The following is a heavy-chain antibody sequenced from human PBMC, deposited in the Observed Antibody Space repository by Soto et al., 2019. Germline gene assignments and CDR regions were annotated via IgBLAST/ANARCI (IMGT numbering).Heavy chain of an antibody. CDR1: GVSFNNNG. D-gene: IGHD3-10*01. J-gene: IGHJ6*02. CDR3: ARVLYYGSGSYSPYGMDV. V-gene: IGHV1-69*01. Sequence: QVQLVQSGAEVKKPGSSVKVSCKTSGVSFNNNGIGWVRQAPGHGLEWMGGVSPPFRTSNYARKLQGRISITADASSGTVNMELSSLTSEDTAQYYCARVLYYGSGSYSPYGMDVWGQGTTVTVPS. CDR2: VSPPFRTS.